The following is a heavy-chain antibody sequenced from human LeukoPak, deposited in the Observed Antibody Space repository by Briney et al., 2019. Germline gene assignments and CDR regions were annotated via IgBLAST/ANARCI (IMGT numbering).Heavy chain of an antibody. D-gene: IGHD6-13*01. CDR1: GFTFNSYA. J-gene: IGHJ4*02. V-gene: IGHV3-23*01. CDR2: ISGSGGST. CDR3: AKPLTAATGTDFDS. Sequence: GGSLRLSCAASGFTFNSYAMSWVRQAPGKGLEWVSGISGSGGSTYYADSVKGRFTISRDNSKSTLYLQMNTLRAENTALYYCAKPLTAATGTDFDSWGQGTLVTVSS.